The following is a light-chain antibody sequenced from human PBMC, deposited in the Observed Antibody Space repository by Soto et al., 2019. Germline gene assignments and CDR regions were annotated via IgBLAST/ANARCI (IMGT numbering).Light chain of an antibody. CDR2: AAS. V-gene: IGKV1-39*01. Sequence: TQSTFCLSAAVGERVTIAGRASQSISSYLNWYQQKPGKAPKLLSYAASSLQSGVPSRFSGSRSGTDFTLTIGGLPSQDFPTYYRQPSYSTPINLGRGTRLDIK. J-gene: IGKJ5*01. CDR1: QSISSY. CDR3: QPSYSTPIN.